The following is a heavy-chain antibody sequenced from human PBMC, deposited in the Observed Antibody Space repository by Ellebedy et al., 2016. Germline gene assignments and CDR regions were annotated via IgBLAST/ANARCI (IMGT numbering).Heavy chain of an antibody. CDR3: ARDRKGGDSSWPHDAFDI. Sequence: ASVKVSXXASGYTFTSYGISWVRQAPGQGLEWMGWISAYNGNTNYAQKLQGRVTMTTDTSTSTAYMELRSLRSDDTAVYYCARDRKGGDSSWPHDAFDIWGQGTMVTVSS. D-gene: IGHD6-13*01. CDR1: GYTFTSYG. V-gene: IGHV1-18*01. CDR2: ISAYNGNT. J-gene: IGHJ3*02.